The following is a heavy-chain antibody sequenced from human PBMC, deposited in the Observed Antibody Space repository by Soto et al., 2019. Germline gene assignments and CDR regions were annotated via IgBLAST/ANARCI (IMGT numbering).Heavy chain of an antibody. CDR3: ARDLNSGSYYAFDI. CDR1: GFTFSSYW. V-gene: IGHV3-7*01. J-gene: IGHJ3*02. Sequence: GSLRLSCAASGFTFSSYWMSWVRQAPGKGLEWVANIKQDGSEKYYVDSVKGRFTISRDNAKNSLYLQMNSLRAEDTAVYYCARDLNSGSYYAFDIWGQGTMVTVSS. CDR2: IKQDGSEK. D-gene: IGHD1-26*01.